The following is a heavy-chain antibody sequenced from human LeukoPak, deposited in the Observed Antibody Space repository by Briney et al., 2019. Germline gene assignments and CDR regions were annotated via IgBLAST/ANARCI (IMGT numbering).Heavy chain of an antibody. CDR2: ISSSSSTI. Sequence: GGSLRLSCAASGFTFSSYSMNWVRQAPGKGLEWVSYISSSSSTIYYADSVKGRFTISRDNSKNTLYLQMNSLRAEDTAVYYCAKADIVVVVAATPLDYWGQGTPVTVSS. J-gene: IGHJ4*02. CDR1: GFTFSSYS. CDR3: AKADIVVVVAATPLDY. D-gene: IGHD2-15*01. V-gene: IGHV3-48*01.